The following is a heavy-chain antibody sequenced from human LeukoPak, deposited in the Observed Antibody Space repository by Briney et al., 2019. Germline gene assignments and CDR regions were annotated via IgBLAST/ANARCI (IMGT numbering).Heavy chain of an antibody. Sequence: GGSLRLSCAASGFTFSSYWMHWVRQAPGKGLEWVSTISRSGGSTYYADSVKGRFTISRDNSKDTLYLQMNSLRAEDTAVYYCARVPGNWGQGTLVTVSS. CDR1: GFTFSSYW. CDR3: ARVPGN. V-gene: IGHV3-23*01. J-gene: IGHJ4*02. CDR2: ISRSGGST.